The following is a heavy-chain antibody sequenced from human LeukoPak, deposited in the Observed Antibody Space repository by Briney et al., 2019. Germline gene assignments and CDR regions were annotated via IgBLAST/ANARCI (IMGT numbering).Heavy chain of an antibody. Sequence: AGGSLRLSCAGSGFTSNNYAMSWVRQAPGKGLEWVSAISGTGATTYYADSVKGRFAISRDNSKNTLYLQMTSLRADDTAVYYCAKDQRFGDLDDYRGQGTLVTVSS. CDR1: GFTSNNYA. D-gene: IGHD3-10*01. V-gene: IGHV3-23*01. CDR2: ISGTGATT. CDR3: AKDQRFGDLDDY. J-gene: IGHJ4*02.